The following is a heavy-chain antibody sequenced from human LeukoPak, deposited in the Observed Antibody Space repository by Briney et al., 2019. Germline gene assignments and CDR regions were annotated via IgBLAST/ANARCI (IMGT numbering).Heavy chain of an antibody. CDR3: ARGTRYDSSGYDLDLNDY. J-gene: IGHJ4*02. CDR2: FDYRGAT. CDR1: GASISDLGYY. Sequence: SETLSLTCTVSGASISDLGYYWSWIRQRPGEGLEWIGFFDYRGATYYNPSLKSRLTISLDTSKNQFSLNLSSVTAADTAVYYCARGTRYDSSGYDLDLNDYWGQGTLVTVSS. D-gene: IGHD3-22*01. V-gene: IGHV4-31*03.